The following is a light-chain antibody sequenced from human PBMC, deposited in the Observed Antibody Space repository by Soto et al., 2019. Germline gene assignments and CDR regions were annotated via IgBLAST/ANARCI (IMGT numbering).Light chain of an antibody. CDR1: QSVSSSY. CDR3: QQYASSPVT. V-gene: IGKV3-20*01. J-gene: IGKJ1*01. Sequence: EIVLTQSPGTLSLSPGERATLSCRASQSVSSSYLAWYQQKPGQAPGLLFYGASSRATGIPDRFSGSGSGTDFTLTISRLEPEDFALYYCQQYASSPVTFGQGTKVEIK. CDR2: GAS.